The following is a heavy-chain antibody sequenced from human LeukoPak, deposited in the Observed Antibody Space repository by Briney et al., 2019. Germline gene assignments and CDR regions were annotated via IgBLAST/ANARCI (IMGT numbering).Heavy chain of an antibody. V-gene: IGHV3-30*18. CDR3: AKDPGSGWYGADY. D-gene: IGHD6-19*01. CDR1: GFTFSDSW. Sequence: GGSLRLSCAASGFTFSDSWVTWVRQAPGKGLEWVAVISYDGSNKYYADSVKGRFTISRDNSKNTLYLQMNSLRAEDTAVYYCAKDPGSGWYGADYWGQGTLVTVSS. CDR2: ISYDGSNK. J-gene: IGHJ4*02.